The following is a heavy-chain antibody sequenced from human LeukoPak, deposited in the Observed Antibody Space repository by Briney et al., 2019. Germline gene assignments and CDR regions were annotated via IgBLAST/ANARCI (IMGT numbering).Heavy chain of an antibody. CDR2: IYRGGST. V-gene: IGHV3-66*01. CDR1: GFTVSTSY. Sequence: GGSLRLSCAASGFTVSTSYMNWVRQAPGKGLEWVSLIYRGGSTNYAGSVKGRFTISRDNSKNTLYLQMNSLRAEDTAVYYCAKDRGDYHDSGGFDYWGQGTLVTVSS. J-gene: IGHJ4*02. CDR3: AKDRGDYHDSGGFDY. D-gene: IGHD3-22*01.